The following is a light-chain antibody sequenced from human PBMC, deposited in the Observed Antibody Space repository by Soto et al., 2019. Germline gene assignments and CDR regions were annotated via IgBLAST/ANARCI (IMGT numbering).Light chain of an antibody. Sequence: IHMTQSPSSLSASLGDRVTITCRASQSISSYSTWYQQKQRKAPQLPIYAASSLPSGVPLRFSGSGSGTDFTLTISSMQPEDFATYYCQHSYSTPRTFGKGTKVDIK. CDR2: AAS. CDR1: QSISSY. V-gene: IGKV1-39*01. J-gene: IGKJ1*01. CDR3: QHSYSTPRT.